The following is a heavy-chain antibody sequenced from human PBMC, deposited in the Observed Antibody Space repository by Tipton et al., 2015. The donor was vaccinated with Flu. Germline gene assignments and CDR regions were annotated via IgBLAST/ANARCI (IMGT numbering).Heavy chain of an antibody. D-gene: IGHD5-18*01. J-gene: IGHJ4*02. V-gene: IGHV3-30-3*01. Sequence: SLRLSCAASGFTFSSYAMHWVRQAPGKGLEWVAVISYDGSNKYYADSVKGRFTISRDNSKNTLYLQMNSLRAEDTAVYYCARDPWGIQLWIGTFDYWGQGTLVTVSS. CDR1: GFTFSSYA. CDR3: ARDPWGIQLWIGTFDY. CDR2: ISYDGSNK.